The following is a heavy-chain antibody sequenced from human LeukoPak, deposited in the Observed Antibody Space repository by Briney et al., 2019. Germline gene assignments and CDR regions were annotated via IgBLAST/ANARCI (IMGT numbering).Heavy chain of an antibody. D-gene: IGHD3-22*01. CDR1: GFTFSSYW. Sequence: GGSLRLSCAAPGFTFSSYWMHWVRQAPGKGLVWVSRINSDGSSTSYADSVKGRFTISRDNAKNTLYLQMNSLRAEDTAVYYCARVEYYYDSSGYLSQYYFDYWGQGTLVTVSS. V-gene: IGHV3-74*01. CDR3: ARVEYYYDSSGYLSQYYFDY. CDR2: INSDGSST. J-gene: IGHJ4*02.